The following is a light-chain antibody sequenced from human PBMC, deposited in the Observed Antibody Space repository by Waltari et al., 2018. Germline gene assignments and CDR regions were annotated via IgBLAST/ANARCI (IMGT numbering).Light chain of an antibody. CDR1: LSISTW. V-gene: IGKV1-5*01. CDR2: DAS. Sequence: DIQMTQSPSTLSASVGDTIAITCRASLSISTWLAWYQQKPGKAPKLLIYDASSLESGVTSTFSGSGSGTEFTLTISSLQPDDFATYFCQQYYSSSTFGQGTKVEIK. CDR3: QQYYSSST. J-gene: IGKJ1*01.